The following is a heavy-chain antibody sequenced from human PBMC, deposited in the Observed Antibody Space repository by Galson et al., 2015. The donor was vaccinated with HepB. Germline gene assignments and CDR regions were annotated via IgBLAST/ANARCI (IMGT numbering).Heavy chain of an antibody. D-gene: IGHD4-17*01. V-gene: IGHV3-7*01. CDR3: ARAKGKDYGDYAYDY. CDR1: GFTFRKSW. CDR2: IKEDGSET. Sequence: SLRLSCAASGFTFRKSWMSWVRQAPGKGLEWVGNIKEDGSETYFVDSVKGRFTMSRDYARSSLYLQMNSLRVEDTAVYYCARAKGKDYGDYAYDYWGQGVVVTVSS. J-gene: IGHJ4*02.